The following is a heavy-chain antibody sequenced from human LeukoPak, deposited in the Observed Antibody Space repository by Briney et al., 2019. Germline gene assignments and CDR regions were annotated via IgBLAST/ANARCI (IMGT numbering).Heavy chain of an antibody. V-gene: IGHV3-43*02. CDR3: AKTSSGWATLAP. CDR1: GFTFSSYG. CDR2: ISGDGGST. D-gene: IGHD6-19*01. Sequence: GRSLRLSCAASGFTFSSYGMHWVRQAPGKGLEWVSLISGDGGSTYYADSVKGRFTISRDNSKNSLYLQMNSLRTEDTALYYCAKTSSGWATLAPWGQGTLVTVSS. J-gene: IGHJ5*02.